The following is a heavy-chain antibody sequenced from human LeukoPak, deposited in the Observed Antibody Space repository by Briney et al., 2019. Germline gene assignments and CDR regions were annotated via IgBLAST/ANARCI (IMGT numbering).Heavy chain of an antibody. J-gene: IGHJ4*02. CDR3: ARRGTVADGTYFDY. Sequence: SVKVSCKVSGGIFSEYAFSWVRQAPGQGLEWIGGIVPTVGAVDYAQSFQARVTITTDASTTTVYMELSSLRSEDTAVYYCARRGTVADGTYFDYWGQGTLVTVSS. CDR2: IVPTVGAV. V-gene: IGHV1-69*05. CDR1: GGIFSEYA. D-gene: IGHD6-13*01.